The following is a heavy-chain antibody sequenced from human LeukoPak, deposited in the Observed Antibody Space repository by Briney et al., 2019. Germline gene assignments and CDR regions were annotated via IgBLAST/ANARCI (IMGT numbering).Heavy chain of an antibody. V-gene: IGHV4-30-2*05. CDR3: ARGNSYGREDDAFDI. CDR1: GGSISSGGYS. J-gene: IGHJ3*02. Sequence: SETLSLTCAVSGGSISSGGYSWSWIRQPPGKGLEWIGYIYHSGSTYYNPSLKSPVTMSVDTSKNQFSLKLSSVTAADTAIYYCARGNSYGREDDAFDIWGQGTMVTVSS. D-gene: IGHD5-18*01. CDR2: IYHSGST.